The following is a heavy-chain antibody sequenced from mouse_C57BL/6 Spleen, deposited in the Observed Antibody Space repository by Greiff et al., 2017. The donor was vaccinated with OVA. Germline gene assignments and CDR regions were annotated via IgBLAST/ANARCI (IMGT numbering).Heavy chain of an antibody. V-gene: IGHV1-81*01. J-gene: IGHJ2*01. CDR2: IYPRSGNT. CDR1: GYTFTSYG. Sequence: VKLQESGAELARPGASVKLSCKASGYTFTSYGISWVKQRTGQGLEWIGEIYPRSGNTYYNEKFKGKATLTADKSSSTAYMELRSLTSEDSAVYFCARGKPDYFDYWGQGTTLTVSS. CDR3: ARGKPDYFDY.